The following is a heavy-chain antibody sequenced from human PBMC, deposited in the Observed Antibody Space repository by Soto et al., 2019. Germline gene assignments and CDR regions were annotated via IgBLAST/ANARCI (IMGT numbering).Heavy chain of an antibody. V-gene: IGHV3-23*01. Sequence: GGSLRLSCAASGFTFSSYAMSWVRQAPGKGLEWVSAISGSGGSTYYADSVKGRFTISRDNSKNTLYLQMNSLRAEDTAVYYCAAPYGSGRKNYYYMDVWGKGTTVTVSS. CDR2: ISGSGGST. J-gene: IGHJ6*03. D-gene: IGHD3-10*01. CDR3: AAPYGSGRKNYYYMDV. CDR1: GFTFSSYA.